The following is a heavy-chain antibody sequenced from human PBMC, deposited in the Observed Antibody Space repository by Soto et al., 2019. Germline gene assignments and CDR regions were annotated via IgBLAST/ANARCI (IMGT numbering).Heavy chain of an antibody. CDR1: GFTFSSYA. D-gene: IGHD6-13*01. CDR3: AREWTQGIAAAGIGD. J-gene: IGHJ3*01. CDR2: ISYDGSNK. Sequence: QVQLVESGGGVAQPGRSLRLSCAASGFTFSSYAMHWVRQSPGKGLEWVAVISYDGSNKYYADSVKGRFTISRDNSKNPLYLQMNSLRADDTAVYYCAREWTQGIAAAGIGDWGQGKMVAVSS. V-gene: IGHV3-30-3*01.